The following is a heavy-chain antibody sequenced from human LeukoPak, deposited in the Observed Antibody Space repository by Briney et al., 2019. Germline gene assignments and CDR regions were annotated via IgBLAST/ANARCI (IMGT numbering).Heavy chain of an antibody. CDR2: INWNGGST. J-gene: IGHJ2*01. CDR3: ARAPGANGYGYTTLWYFDL. D-gene: IGHD5-18*01. V-gene: IGHV3-20*04. CDR1: GFTFSSYG. Sequence: GGTLRLSCAASGFTFSSYGMSWVRQAPGKGLEWVSGINWNGGSTGYADSVKGRFTSSRDNAKNSLYLQMNSLRAEDTAVYYCARAPGANGYGYTTLWYFDLWGRGTLVTVSS.